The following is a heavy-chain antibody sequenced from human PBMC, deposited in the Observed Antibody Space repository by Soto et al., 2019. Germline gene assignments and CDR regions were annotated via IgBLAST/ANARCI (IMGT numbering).Heavy chain of an antibody. CDR3: ARAPFTIYDTSGYYDY. J-gene: IGHJ4*02. CDR1: GFTFSSTA. D-gene: IGHD3-22*01. CDR2: IWYDGSKK. V-gene: IGHV3-33*01. Sequence: PGGSLRLSCAASGFTFSSTAMHWVRQAPGKGLEWVAVIWYDGSKKFYADSVKGRFTISRDNSKNTVYLQMNSLRAEDTAVYYCARAPFTIYDTSGYYDYWGQGTLVTVSS.